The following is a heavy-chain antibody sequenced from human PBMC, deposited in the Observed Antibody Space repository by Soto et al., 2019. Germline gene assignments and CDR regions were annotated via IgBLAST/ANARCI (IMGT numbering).Heavy chain of an antibody. CDR1: GFTFSSYG. D-gene: IGHD3-16*01. V-gene: IGHV3-33*01. J-gene: IGHJ5*02. CDR3: ARDMDDYIWGSPNWFDP. CDR2: IWYDGSNK. Sequence: QVQLVESGGGVVQPGRSLRLSCAASGFTFSSYGMHWVRQAPGKGLEWVAVIWYDGSNKYYADSVKGRFTISRDNSKNPLYLQMNSLRAEDTAVYYCARDMDDYIWGSPNWFDPWGQGTLVTVSS.